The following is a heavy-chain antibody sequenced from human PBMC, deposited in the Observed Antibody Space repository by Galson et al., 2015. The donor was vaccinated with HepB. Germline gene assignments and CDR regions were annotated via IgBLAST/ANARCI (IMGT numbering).Heavy chain of an antibody. Sequence: SLRLSCAASGFTFSSYAMNWVRQAPGKGLEWVSRVSESGLYADSVKGRFTISRDNSKSTVFLQMHSLRAEDTAIYYCAKSRGYHYDHYFDSWGQGTLVTVSS. D-gene: IGHD3-22*01. CDR1: GFTFSSYA. V-gene: IGHV3-23*01. CDR3: AKSRGYHYDHYFDS. J-gene: IGHJ4*02. CDR2: VSESG.